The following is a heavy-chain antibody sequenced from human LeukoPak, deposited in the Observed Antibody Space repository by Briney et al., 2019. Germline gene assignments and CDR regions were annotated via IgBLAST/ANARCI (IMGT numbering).Heavy chain of an antibody. CDR2: ISSSSSAI. CDR3: ARAGPSYHDILTGYYDNYYYYMDV. V-gene: IGHV3-48*01. CDR1: GFTFGSYE. J-gene: IGHJ6*03. D-gene: IGHD3-9*01. Sequence: GGSLRLSCAASGFTFGSYEMNWVRQAPGKGLEWVSYISSSSSAIYYADSVKGRFTISRDNAKNSLYLQMNSLRAEDTAVYYCARAGPSYHDILTGYYDNYYYYMDVWGKGTTVTVSS.